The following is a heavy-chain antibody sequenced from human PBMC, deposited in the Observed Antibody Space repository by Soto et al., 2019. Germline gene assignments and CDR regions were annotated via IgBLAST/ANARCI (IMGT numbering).Heavy chain of an antibody. D-gene: IGHD6-13*01. V-gene: IGHV4-59*01. Sequence: QVQLQESGPGLVKPSETLSLTCTVSGGSISPYYWSWIRQPPGKGLEWIGYVYYSGNTNYNPSLESRGTLSVDTSRNRFSLNLTSATAADTTVYYCARKGAAASYAHYYMDVWGRGTAVTVSS. J-gene: IGHJ6*03. CDR1: GGSISPYY. CDR2: VYYSGNT. CDR3: ARKGAAASYAHYYMDV.